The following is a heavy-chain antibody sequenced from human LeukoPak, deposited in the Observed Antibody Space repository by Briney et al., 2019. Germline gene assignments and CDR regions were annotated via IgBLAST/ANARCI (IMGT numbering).Heavy chain of an antibody. V-gene: IGHV4-59*12. CDR3: ARGTRYFDL. CDR2: IYYRGST. D-gene: IGHD1-1*01. Sequence: SETLSLTCTVSGGSISSDYWSWIRQPPGKGLEWIGYIYYRGSTNYNPSLKSRVTISVDRSKNQFSLKLSSVTAADTAVYYCARGTRYFDLWGRGTLVTVSS. CDR1: GGSISSDY. J-gene: IGHJ2*01.